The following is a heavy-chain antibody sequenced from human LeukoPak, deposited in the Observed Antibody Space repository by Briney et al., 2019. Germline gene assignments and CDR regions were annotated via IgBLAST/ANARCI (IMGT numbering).Heavy chain of an antibody. CDR2: IYTSGST. CDR1: GGSISTYY. Sequence: SETLSLTCTVFGGSISTYYWSWIRQPPGKGLEWIGCIYTSGSTTYSPSLKSRVTMLIDTSRNQFSLKLTSVTAADTAVYYCARQGSGYDSLDYWGQGTLVTVSS. J-gene: IGHJ4*02. CDR3: ARQGSGYDSLDY. V-gene: IGHV4-4*09. D-gene: IGHD5-12*01.